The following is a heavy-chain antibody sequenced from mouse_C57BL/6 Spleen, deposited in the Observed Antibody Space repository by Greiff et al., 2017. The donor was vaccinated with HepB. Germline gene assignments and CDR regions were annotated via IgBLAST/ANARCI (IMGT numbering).Heavy chain of an antibody. J-gene: IGHJ3*01. Sequence: EVQRVESGGGLVQPKGSLKLSCAASGFSFNTYAMNWVRQAPGKGLEWVARIRSKSNNYATYYADSVKDRFTISRDDSESMLYLQMNNLKTEDTAMYYCVRQGTGTNWFAYWGQRTLVTVSA. V-gene: IGHV10-1*01. D-gene: IGHD4-1*01. CDR2: IRSKSNNYAT. CDR3: VRQGTGTNWFAY. CDR1: GFSFNTYA.